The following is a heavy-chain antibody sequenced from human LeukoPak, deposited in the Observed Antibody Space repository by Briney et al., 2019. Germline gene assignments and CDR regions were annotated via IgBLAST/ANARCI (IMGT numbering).Heavy chain of an antibody. CDR2: IYTSGST. D-gene: IGHD3-10*01. J-gene: IGHJ3*02. CDR3: ARGEGLLWFGESSQNDAFDI. Sequence: SETLSLTCAVSGGSISSSSYYWSWIRQPAGKGLEWIGRIYTSGSTNYNPSLKSRVTISVDTSKNQFSLKLSSVTAADTAVYYCARGEGLLWFGESSQNDAFDIWGQGTMVTVSS. CDR1: GGSISSSSYY. V-gene: IGHV4-61*02.